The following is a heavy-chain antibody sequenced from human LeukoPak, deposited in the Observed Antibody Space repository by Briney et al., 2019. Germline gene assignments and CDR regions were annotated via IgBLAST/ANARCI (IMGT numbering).Heavy chain of an antibody. CDR1: GGSISSSSYH. D-gene: IGHD3-10*01. Sequence: SETLSLTCTVSGGSISSSSYHWGWIRQPPGKGLEWIGSIYYSGSTYHNPSLKSRVTISVDTSKNQFSLKLSSVTAADTAVYYCARRITMVRKMGEADNWFDPWGQGTLVTVSS. CDR3: ARRITMVRKMGEADNWFDP. J-gene: IGHJ5*02. V-gene: IGHV4-39*01. CDR2: IYYSGST.